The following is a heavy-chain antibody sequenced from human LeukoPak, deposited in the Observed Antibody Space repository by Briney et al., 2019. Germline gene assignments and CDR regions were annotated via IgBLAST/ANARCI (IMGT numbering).Heavy chain of an antibody. J-gene: IGHJ6*02. V-gene: IGHV3-7*01. Sequence: GGSLRLSCAASGLTFSSYWMSWVRQAPGKGLEWVANIKQDGSEKYYVDSVKGRFTISRDNAKNSLYLQMNSLRAEDTAVYYCARAHIVATITTYYYYGMDVWGQGTTVTVSS. CDR3: ARAHIVATITTYYYYGMDV. CDR1: GLTFSSYW. CDR2: IKQDGSEK. D-gene: IGHD5-12*01.